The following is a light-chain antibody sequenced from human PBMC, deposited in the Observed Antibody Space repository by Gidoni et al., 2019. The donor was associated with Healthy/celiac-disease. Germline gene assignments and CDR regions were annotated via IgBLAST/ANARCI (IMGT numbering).Light chain of an antibody. CDR2: DVS. J-gene: IGLJ3*02. V-gene: IGLV2-14*03. Sequence: QSALTQPASVAGSPGQSITISCTGTSSDVGVYNYVSWYQQHPGKAPKLMIYDVSNRPSGVSNRFSGSTSGNTASLTISGLQAEDEADYYCSSYTSSSTLVFGGGTKLTVL. CDR1: SSDVGVYNY. CDR3: SSYTSSSTLV.